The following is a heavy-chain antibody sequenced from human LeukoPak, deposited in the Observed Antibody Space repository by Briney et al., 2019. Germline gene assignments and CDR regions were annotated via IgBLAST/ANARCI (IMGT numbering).Heavy chain of an antibody. J-gene: IGHJ6*03. V-gene: IGHV4-39*01. CDR3: ARHLVVPATTYYYYYMDV. CDR1: GDSMSSNYYY. Sequence: SETLSLTCTVSGDSMSSNYYYWGWIRQPPGKGLEWIGTVYSTGSPYYNPSLKSRVTISVDTSETQFSLTLSSVTAADTAVYFCARHLVVPATTYYYYYMDVWGKGTTVTVSS. CDR2: VYSTGSP. D-gene: IGHD2-2*01.